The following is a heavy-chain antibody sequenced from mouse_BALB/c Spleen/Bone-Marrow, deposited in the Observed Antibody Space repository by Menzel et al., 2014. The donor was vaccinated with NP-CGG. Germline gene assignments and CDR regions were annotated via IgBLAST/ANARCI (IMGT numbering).Heavy chain of an antibody. CDR1: GYTFSSYW. CDR3: ARTDGYYYAMDY. CDR2: ILPGSGST. Sequence: QVQLQQSGAELMKPGASVKISCKATGYTFSSYWIEWVKQRPGHGLEWIGEILPGSGSTYYNEKFKGKATFTADTSSNAAYMQLSSLTSEDAAVYCCARTDGYYYAMDYWGQGTSVTVSS. V-gene: IGHV1-9*01. D-gene: IGHD2-3*01. J-gene: IGHJ4*01.